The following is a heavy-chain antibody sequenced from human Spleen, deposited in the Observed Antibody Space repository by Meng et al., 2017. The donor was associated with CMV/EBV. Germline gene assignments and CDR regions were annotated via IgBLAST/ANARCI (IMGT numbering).Heavy chain of an antibody. J-gene: IGHJ4*02. D-gene: IGHD2-21*02. CDR1: GFTFDDYA. CDR2: INWNGGST. Sequence: GGSLRLSCAASGFTFDDYAMHWVRQVPGKGLEWVSGINWNGGSTGYADSVKGRFTISRDNAKNMLYLQMNSLRVEDTAVYYCVRAYRYGGDPYWGQGALVTVSS. V-gene: IGHV3-20*04. CDR3: VRAYRYGGDPY.